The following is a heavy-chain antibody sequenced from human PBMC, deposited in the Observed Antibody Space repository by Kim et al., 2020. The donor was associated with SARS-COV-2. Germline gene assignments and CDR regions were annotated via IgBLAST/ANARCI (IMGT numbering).Heavy chain of an antibody. CDR3: AGIVGATDAFDI. D-gene: IGHD1-26*01. CDR1: GGSISSYY. J-gene: IGHJ3*02. Sequence: SETLSLTCTVSGGSISSYYWSWIRQPPGKGLEWIGYIYYSGSTNYNPSLKSRVTISVDTSKNQFSLKLSSVTAADTAVYYCAGIVGATDAFDIWGQGTMVTVSS. CDR2: IYYSGST. V-gene: IGHV4-59*01.